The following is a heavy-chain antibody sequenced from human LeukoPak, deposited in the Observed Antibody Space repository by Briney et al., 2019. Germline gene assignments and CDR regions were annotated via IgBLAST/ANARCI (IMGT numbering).Heavy chain of an antibody. V-gene: IGHV3-64*01. J-gene: IGHJ3*02. CDR2: ISSNGGST. Sequence: GGSLRLSCAASGFTFSSYAMHWVRQAPGKGREYVSAISSNGGSTYYANSVKGRFTISRDNSKNTLYLQMGSLRAEDVAVYYCARANVLRYFDWLPPDAFDIWGQGTMVTVSS. CDR1: GFTFSSYA. D-gene: IGHD3-9*01. CDR3: ARANVLRYFDWLPPDAFDI.